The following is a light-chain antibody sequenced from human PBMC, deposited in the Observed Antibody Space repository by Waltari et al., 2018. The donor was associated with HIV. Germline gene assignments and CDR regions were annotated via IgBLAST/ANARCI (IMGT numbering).Light chain of an antibody. CDR3: QQYKKYFT. J-gene: IGKJ2*01. Sequence: DIQMTQSPSTLSSSVGDRVTITCRANESVSGWLAWYQHKPGNAPKLLIYRASRLQSGVPSRFSGSGSETEFTLTISSLQPDDFATYYCQQYKKYFTFGQGTKLDI. V-gene: IGKV1-5*03. CDR2: RAS. CDR1: ESVSGW.